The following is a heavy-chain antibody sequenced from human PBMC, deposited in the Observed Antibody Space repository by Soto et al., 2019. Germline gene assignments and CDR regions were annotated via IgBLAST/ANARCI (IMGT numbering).Heavy chain of an antibody. V-gene: IGHV3-21*01. CDR1: GFTFSSYS. D-gene: IGHD1-26*01. Sequence: EVQLVESGGGLVKPGGSLRLSCAASGFTFSSYSMNWVRQAPGKGLEWVSSLSSSSSYIYYADSVKGRFTISRDNAKNSLYLQMNSLRAEDTAVYYCARDPYSGSPNGMDVWGQGTMVTVSS. J-gene: IGHJ6*02. CDR3: ARDPYSGSPNGMDV. CDR2: LSSSSSYI.